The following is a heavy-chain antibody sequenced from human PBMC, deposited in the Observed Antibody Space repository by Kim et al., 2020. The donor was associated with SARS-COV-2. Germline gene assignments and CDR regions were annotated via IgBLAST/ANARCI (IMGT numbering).Heavy chain of an antibody. J-gene: IGHJ5*02. CDR1: GGSISSSSYY. CDR3: ARVVAGIAAAGTLGWFDP. V-gene: IGHV4-39*01. D-gene: IGHD6-13*01. Sequence: SETLSPTCTVSGGSISSSSYYWGWIRQPPGKGLEWIGSIYYSGSTYYNPSLKSRVTISVDTSKNQFSLKLSSVIAADTAVYYCARVVAGIAAAGTLGWFDPWGQGTLVTVSS. CDR2: IYYSGST.